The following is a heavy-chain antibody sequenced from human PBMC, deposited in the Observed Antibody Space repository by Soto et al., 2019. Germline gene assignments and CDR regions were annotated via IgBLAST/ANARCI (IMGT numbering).Heavy chain of an antibody. Sequence: SETLSLTCTVSGGSISSYYWSWIRQPPGKGLEWIGYIYYIGSTNYNPSLKSLVTISVDTSKNQFSLKLSSVTAADTAVYYCARVGPLCDYVWGSYRPRPYYYGMDVWGQGTTVTVSS. J-gene: IGHJ6*02. CDR2: IYYIGST. V-gene: IGHV4-59*12. D-gene: IGHD3-16*02. CDR3: ARVGPLCDYVWGSYRPRPYYYGMDV. CDR1: GGSISSYY.